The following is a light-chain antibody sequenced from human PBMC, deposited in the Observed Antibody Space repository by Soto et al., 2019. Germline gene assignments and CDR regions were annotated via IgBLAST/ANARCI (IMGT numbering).Light chain of an antibody. Sequence: QSVLTQPPSVSAAPGQKVTMSCSGSNSNIGHNYVVWYQQLPGTAPKLLIYEDNKRPSGIPDRFSGSRSGTSATLGITGLQTGDEADYYCGTWDSSLSARVFGGGTKLTVL. V-gene: IGLV1-51*01. J-gene: IGLJ3*02. CDR3: GTWDSSLSARV. CDR1: NSNIGHNY. CDR2: EDN.